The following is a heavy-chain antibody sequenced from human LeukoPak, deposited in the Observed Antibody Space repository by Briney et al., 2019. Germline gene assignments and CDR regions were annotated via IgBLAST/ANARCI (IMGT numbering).Heavy chain of an antibody. CDR3: AKHGSGSHLSYFDY. Sequence: GESLRLSCAASGFTFSSYAMSWVRQAPGKRLEWVSAISGSGGSTYYADSVKGRFTISRDNSKNTLYLQMNSLRAEDTAVYYCAKHGSGSHLSYFDYWGQGTLVTVSS. J-gene: IGHJ4*02. D-gene: IGHD3-10*01. V-gene: IGHV3-23*01. CDR1: GFTFSSYA. CDR2: ISGSGGST.